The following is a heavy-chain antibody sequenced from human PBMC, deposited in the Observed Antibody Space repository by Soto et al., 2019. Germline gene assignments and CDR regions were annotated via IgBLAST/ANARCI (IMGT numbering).Heavy chain of an antibody. CDR2: IYHSGST. D-gene: IGHD2-2*01. Sequence: QVQLQESGPGLVKPSGTLSLTCAVSGGSISSSNWWSWVRQPPGKGLEWIGEIYHSGSTNYSPSLKSRVTISVDKSKNQFSLKLSSVTAADTAVYYCARDRIVVVPAAMKPYYYYGMDVWGQGTTVTVSS. CDR3: ARDRIVVVPAAMKPYYYYGMDV. J-gene: IGHJ6*02. V-gene: IGHV4-4*02. CDR1: GGSISSSNW.